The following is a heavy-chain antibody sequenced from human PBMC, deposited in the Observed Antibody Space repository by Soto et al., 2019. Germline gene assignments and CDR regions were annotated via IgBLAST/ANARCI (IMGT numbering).Heavy chain of an antibody. Sequence: ASVKVSCKASGYTFTSYDISWVRQAPGQGLEWMGWISAYTGNTYYAQKFQGRVTMTTDTSTNTAYMELRSLRSDDTAVYYCARYDSTGYFDLWGQGALVTVSS. CDR3: ARYDSTGYFDL. V-gene: IGHV1-18*01. CDR2: ISAYTGNT. D-gene: IGHD3-22*01. CDR1: GYTFTSYD. J-gene: IGHJ4*02.